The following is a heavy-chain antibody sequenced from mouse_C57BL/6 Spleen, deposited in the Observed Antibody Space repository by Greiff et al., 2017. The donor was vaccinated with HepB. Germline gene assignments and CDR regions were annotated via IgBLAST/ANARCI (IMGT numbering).Heavy chain of an antibody. CDR1: GYTFTSYW. J-gene: IGHJ4*01. CDR2: IDPSDSYT. CDR3: ARYLQGAMDY. V-gene: IGHV1-59*01. Sequence: VQLQQPGAELVRPGTSVKLSCKASGYTFTSYWMHWVKQRPGQGLEWIGVIDPSDSYTNYNQKFKGKATLTVDTSSSTAYMQLSSLTSEDSAVYYCARYLQGAMDYWGQGTSVTVSS.